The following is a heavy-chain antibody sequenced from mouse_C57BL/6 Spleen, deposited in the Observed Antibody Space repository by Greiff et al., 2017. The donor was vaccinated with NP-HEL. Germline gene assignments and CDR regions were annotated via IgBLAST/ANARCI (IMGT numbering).Heavy chain of an antibody. Sequence: EVQLQQSGPELVKPGASVKISCKASGYTFTDYYMNWVKQSHGKSLEWIGDINPNNGGTSYNQKFKGKATLTVDKSSSTAYMELRSLTSEDSAVYYCAKPIYYYGSSSSWFAYWGQGTLVTVSA. V-gene: IGHV1-26*01. CDR3: AKPIYYYGSSSSWFAY. CDR2: INPNNGGT. CDR1: GYTFTDYY. J-gene: IGHJ3*01. D-gene: IGHD1-1*01.